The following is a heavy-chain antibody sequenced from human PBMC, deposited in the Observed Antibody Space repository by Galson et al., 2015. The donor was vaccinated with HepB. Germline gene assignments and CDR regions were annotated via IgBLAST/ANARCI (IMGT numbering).Heavy chain of an antibody. CDR3: ARDWYYGSGSYPPLSYNWFDP. Sequence: SLRLSCAASGFTFSSYGMHWVRQAPGKGLEWVAVIWYDGSNKYYADSVKGRFTISRDNSKNTLYLQMNSLRAEDTAVYYCARDWYYGSGSYPPLSYNWFDPWGQGTLVTVSS. D-gene: IGHD3-10*01. J-gene: IGHJ5*02. V-gene: IGHV3-33*01. CDR1: GFTFSSYG. CDR2: IWYDGSNK.